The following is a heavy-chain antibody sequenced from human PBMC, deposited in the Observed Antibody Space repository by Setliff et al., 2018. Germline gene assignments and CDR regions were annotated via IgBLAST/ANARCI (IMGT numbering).Heavy chain of an antibody. CDR2: IYYSGST. CDR1: GGSISSGDYY. Sequence: SETLFLTCTVSGGSISSGDYYWSWIRQPPGKGLEWIGYIYYSGSTYYNPSLRSRLTISVDTSENQFSLKLSSVPAADTAVYYCARNNTGLNTFDYWGQGTLVTVSS. D-gene: IGHD2-8*02. J-gene: IGHJ4*02. V-gene: IGHV4-30-4*08. CDR3: ARNNTGLNTFDY.